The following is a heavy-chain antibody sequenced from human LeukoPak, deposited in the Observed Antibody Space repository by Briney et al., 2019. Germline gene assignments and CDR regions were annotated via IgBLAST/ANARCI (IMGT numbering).Heavy chain of an antibody. CDR3: ARVFASRRSGSFDY. Sequence: GASVKVSCKASGYTFTGYYMHWVRQAPGQGLEWMGWINPNSGGTNYAQKFQGRVTMTRDTSISTAYMELSSLRSEDTAVYYCARVFASRRSGSFDYWGQGTLVTVSS. CDR1: GYTFTGYY. V-gene: IGHV1-2*02. CDR2: INPNSGGT. J-gene: IGHJ4*02. D-gene: IGHD1-26*01.